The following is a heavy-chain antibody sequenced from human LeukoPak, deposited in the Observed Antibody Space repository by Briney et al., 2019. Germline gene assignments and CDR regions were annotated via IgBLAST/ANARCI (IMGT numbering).Heavy chain of an antibody. CDR3: ARNTYYYGSGTPFDY. D-gene: IGHD3-10*01. CDR1: GGSISSGGYY. J-gene: IGHJ4*02. CDR2: IYYSGST. Sequence: SETLSLTCTVSGGSISSGGYYWSWTRQHPGKGLEWIGYIYYSGSTYYNPSLKSRVTISVDTSKNQFSLKLSSVTAADTAVYYCARNTYYYGSGTPFDYWGQGTLVTVSS. V-gene: IGHV4-31*03.